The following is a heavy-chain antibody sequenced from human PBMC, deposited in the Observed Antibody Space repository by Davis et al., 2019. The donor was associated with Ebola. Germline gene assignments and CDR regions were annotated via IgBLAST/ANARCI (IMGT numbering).Heavy chain of an antibody. CDR2: ISGSGATT. D-gene: IGHD5-12*01. CDR3: ARNWLPGYFDY. J-gene: IGHJ4*02. Sequence: GESLKISCAASGFTFSNYAMSWVRQAPGKGLEWVSGISGSGATTYYADSVKGRFTISRDNAKNSLYLQMNSLRDEDTAVYYCARNWLPGYFDYWGQGTLVTVSS. CDR1: GFTFSNYA. V-gene: IGHV3-23*01.